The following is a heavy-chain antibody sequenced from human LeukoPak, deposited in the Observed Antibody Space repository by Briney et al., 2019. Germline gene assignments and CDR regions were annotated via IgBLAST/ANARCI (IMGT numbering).Heavy chain of an antibody. CDR3: AKGGSADFFDF. CDR2: ISWNSNSI. J-gene: IGHJ4*02. Sequence: GGSLRLSCAASGFTFEDYVMHWVRQAPGKGLEWVSSISWNSNSIGYADSVTGRFTISRDNAKSSLYLQMNSLRPEDTALYYCAKGGSADFFDFWGQGALVTVSS. V-gene: IGHV3-9*01. CDR1: GFTFEDYV. D-gene: IGHD3-10*01.